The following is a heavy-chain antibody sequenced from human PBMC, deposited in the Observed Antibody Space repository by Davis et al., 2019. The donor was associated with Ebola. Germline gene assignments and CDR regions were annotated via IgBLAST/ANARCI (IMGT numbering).Heavy chain of an antibody. CDR1: GGTSNNYA. CDR2: ITPILGKA. V-gene: IGHV1-69*10. CDR3: ARSSISSLPYFDY. D-gene: IGHD6-6*01. Sequence: SVQVSCKPSGGTSNNYAITWVRQAPGQGLEWMGGITPILGKANYAQKFQDRVTITANIFTTKAYMELGRLRSDNTAVYYCARSSISSLPYFDYWGQGTLVTVSS. J-gene: IGHJ4*02.